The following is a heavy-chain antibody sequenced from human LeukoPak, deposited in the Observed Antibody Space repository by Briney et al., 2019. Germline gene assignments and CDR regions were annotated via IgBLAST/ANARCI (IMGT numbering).Heavy chain of an antibody. CDR3: ARGNRRNDYVWASYRYSGDVFDI. D-gene: IGHD3-16*02. Sequence: PSETLSLTCTVSGGSISRNSWNWIRQSPGEGLEWIGYVDNSGSTNYNPSLTSRVTILLDTSKNQFFLTLTSVTAADTAVYYCARGNRRNDYVWASYRYSGDVFDIWGQGTMVTVSP. CDR1: GGSISRNS. V-gene: IGHV4-59*01. J-gene: IGHJ3*02. CDR2: VDNSGST.